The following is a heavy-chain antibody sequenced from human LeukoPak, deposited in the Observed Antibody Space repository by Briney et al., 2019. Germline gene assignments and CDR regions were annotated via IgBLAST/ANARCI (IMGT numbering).Heavy chain of an antibody. D-gene: IGHD2-2*01. Sequence: ASVKVSCKASGYTFTNYYMHWVRLAPGQVLEWLGIINPSGSNTSYAQKFQGRVTMTRDTSTSTVYMELSSLRSEDTAVYYCARSGSSTSCPRDYWGQGTLVTVAS. CDR3: ARSGSSTSCPRDY. V-gene: IGHV1-46*01. CDR2: INPSGSNT. CDR1: GYTFTNYY. J-gene: IGHJ4*02.